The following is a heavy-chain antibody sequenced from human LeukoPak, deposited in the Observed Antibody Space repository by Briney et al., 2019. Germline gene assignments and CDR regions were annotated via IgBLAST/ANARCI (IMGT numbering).Heavy chain of an antibody. Sequence: PGGSLRLSCAASGFTFSNYAMSWVRQAPGKGLEWVSGISGSGGDTYYADSVKGRFTISRDNSKNTLYLQMNSLRAEDTAVYFCGGSEYRSSWYVRYWGQGTLVTVSS. J-gene: IGHJ4*02. CDR2: ISGSGGDT. D-gene: IGHD6-13*01. CDR3: GGSEYRSSWYVRY. V-gene: IGHV3-23*01. CDR1: GFTFSNYA.